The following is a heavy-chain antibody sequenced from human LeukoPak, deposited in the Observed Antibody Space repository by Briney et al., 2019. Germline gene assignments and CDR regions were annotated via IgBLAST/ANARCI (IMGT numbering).Heavy chain of an antibody. V-gene: IGHV3-66*01. Sequence: GGSLRLSCAASGFTVSSNYMSWVRQAPGKGLEWVSVIYSGGSTYYADSVKGRFTISRDNSKNTLYLQMNSLRAEDTAVYYCARADGVVAATLFDYWGQGTLVTVSS. CDR2: IYSGGST. D-gene: IGHD2-15*01. CDR1: GFTVSSNY. CDR3: ARADGVVAATLFDY. J-gene: IGHJ4*02.